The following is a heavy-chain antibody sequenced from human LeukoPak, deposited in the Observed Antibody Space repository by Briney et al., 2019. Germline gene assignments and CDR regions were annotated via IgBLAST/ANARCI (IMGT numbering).Heavy chain of an antibody. V-gene: IGHV3-30*04. J-gene: IGHJ4*02. D-gene: IGHD1-26*01. Sequence: GGSLRLSCAASGFTLSTYAMHWVRQSPGKGLEWVAVISSDGRNQYYPDSVKGRFTIARDNSKNTLYLQMNSLRADDTAVYYCARDGNSGTYQFFDFWGQGTLVTVSS. CDR2: ISSDGRNQ. CDR1: GFTLSTYA. CDR3: ARDGNSGTYQFFDF.